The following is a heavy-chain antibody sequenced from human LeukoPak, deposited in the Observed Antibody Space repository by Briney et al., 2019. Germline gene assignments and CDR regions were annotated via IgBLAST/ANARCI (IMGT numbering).Heavy chain of an antibody. CDR3: ARVSDTAMVPRFDY. D-gene: IGHD5-18*01. CDR1: GFTFSSYE. J-gene: IGHJ4*02. CDR2: ISSSGSTI. V-gene: IGHV3-48*03. Sequence: GGSLRLSCAASGFTFSSYEMNWVRQAPGKGLEWVSYISSSGSTIYYADSVKGRFTISRDNAKNSLYLQMNSLRAEDTAVYYCARVSDTAMVPRFDYWGQGTLVTVSS.